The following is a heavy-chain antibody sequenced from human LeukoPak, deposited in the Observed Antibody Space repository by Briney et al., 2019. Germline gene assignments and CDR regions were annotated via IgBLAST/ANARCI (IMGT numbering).Heavy chain of an antibody. CDR1: GGSFSGYY. CDR2: INHSGST. J-gene: IGHJ6*02. CDR3: ARGPGV. V-gene: IGHV4-34*01. Sequence: SETLSLTCAVYGGSFSGYYWSWIRQPPGKGLEWIGEINHSGSTNYNPSLKGRVTISVDTSKNQFSLKLSSVTAADTAVYYCARGPGVWGQGTTVTVSS.